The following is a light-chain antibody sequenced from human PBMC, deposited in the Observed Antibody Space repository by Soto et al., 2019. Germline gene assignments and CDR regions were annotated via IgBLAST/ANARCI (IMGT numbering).Light chain of an antibody. CDR2: EGS. CDR3: CSYAGSSTFV. V-gene: IGLV2-23*03. Sequence: QSVLTQPASVSGSPGQSITISCTGTSSDVGSYNLVSWYQQHPGKAPKLMIYEGSKRPSGVSNSFSGSKSGNTASLTISGLQAEDEADYYCCSYAGSSTFVFGGGTKLTVL. J-gene: IGLJ2*01. CDR1: SSDVGSYNL.